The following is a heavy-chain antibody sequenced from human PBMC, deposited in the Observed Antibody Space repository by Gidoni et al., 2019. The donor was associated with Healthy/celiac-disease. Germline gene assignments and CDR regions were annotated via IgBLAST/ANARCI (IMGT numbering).Heavy chain of an antibody. CDR1: GYTFPGCY. J-gene: IGHJ4*02. D-gene: IGHD3-16*01. Sequence: HVQLVQSGAEVKKPAASVKVSCSASGYTFPGCYMHWVRQAPGQGLEWMGWINRNSGGTNYAQKFQGRVTMTRETSIRTAYMALSRLRSDDTAVYYCARNLRLWESHLGYWGQGTLVTVSS. CDR2: INRNSGGT. V-gene: IGHV1-2*02. CDR3: ARNLRLWESHLGY.